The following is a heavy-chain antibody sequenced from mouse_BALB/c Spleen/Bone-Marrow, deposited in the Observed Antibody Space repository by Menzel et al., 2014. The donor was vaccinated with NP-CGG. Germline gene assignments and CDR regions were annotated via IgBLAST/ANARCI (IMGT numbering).Heavy chain of an antibody. CDR3: ARLGYYGGFAY. CDR1: GFDFSGFW. Sequence: EVMLVESGGGLVQPGGSLKLSCAASGFDFSGFWMGWVRQAPGKGLEWIGEINPDSSTINYTPSLKDRFIIPRDNAKNTLYLQMSKVRSEDTALYYCARLGYYGGFAYWGQGTLVTVSA. CDR2: INPDSSTI. D-gene: IGHD2-3*01. J-gene: IGHJ3*01. V-gene: IGHV4-1*02.